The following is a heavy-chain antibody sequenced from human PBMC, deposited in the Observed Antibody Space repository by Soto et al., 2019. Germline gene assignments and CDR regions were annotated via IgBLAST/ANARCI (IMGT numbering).Heavy chain of an antibody. CDR1: GFTFSSYG. D-gene: IGHD2-2*01. CDR2: ISYDGSNK. Sequence: QVQLVESGGGVVQPGRSLRLSCAASGFTFSSYGMHWVRQAPGKGLEWVAVISYDGSNKNYADSVKGRFTISRDDSKNTRYLQMNSLRAEDTAVYYCARDAPPNCSSISCHLAGGMDVWGQGTTVTVSS. CDR3: ARDAPPNCSSISCHLAGGMDV. V-gene: IGHV3-30*19. J-gene: IGHJ6*02.